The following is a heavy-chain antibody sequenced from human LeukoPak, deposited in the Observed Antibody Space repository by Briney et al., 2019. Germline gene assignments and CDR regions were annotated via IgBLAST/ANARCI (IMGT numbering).Heavy chain of an antibody. CDR2: ISSSSSYI. CDR3: AREKKGNSWARNDMDV. CDR1: GFTFSSYS. J-gene: IGHJ6*04. Sequence: GGALRLYCAASGFTFSSYSMNWVRQAPSKGLEWVSFISSSSSYIYYADLVKGRFTISRDNAKNSLYPQMNSRRGEDTAVYYCAREKKGNSWARNDMDVWGKGTTVTVAS. D-gene: IGHD6-13*01. V-gene: IGHV3-21*01.